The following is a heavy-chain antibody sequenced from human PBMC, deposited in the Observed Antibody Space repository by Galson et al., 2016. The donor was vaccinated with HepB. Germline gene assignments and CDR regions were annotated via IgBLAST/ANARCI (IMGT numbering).Heavy chain of an antibody. CDR2: TCYKSKWHN. J-gene: IGHJ2*01. D-gene: IGHD2-15*01. CDR3: ARGETAPATDWYFDL. CDR1: GDSVSSNSAA. V-gene: IGHV6-1*01. Sequence: CAISGDSVSSNSAAWNWIRQSPSRGLEWLGRTCYKSKWHNDYAPSVKSRITINPDTSKNLFSLQLYSVTPEDTAVYYCARGETAPATDWYFDLWGRGTLVTVSS.